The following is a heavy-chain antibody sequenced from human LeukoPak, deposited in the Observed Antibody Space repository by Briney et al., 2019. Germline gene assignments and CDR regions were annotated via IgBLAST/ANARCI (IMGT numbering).Heavy chain of an antibody. CDR1: GFSLTTTGVG. CDR2: MFWNDDK. J-gene: IGHJ4*02. Sequence: ESGPTLVNPTQTLTLTCTFSGFSLTTTGVGVGWIRQPPGKALEWLVLMFWNDDKWYSPSLKTRLTITKDTSRNQVVLTMTDVGPVDTATYFCAHTSVVLRFLESLQTRPKPPVAGNYYFDYWGQGALVTVSS. V-gene: IGHV2-5*01. CDR3: AHTSVVLRFLESLQTRPKPPVAGNYYFDY. D-gene: IGHD6-19*01.